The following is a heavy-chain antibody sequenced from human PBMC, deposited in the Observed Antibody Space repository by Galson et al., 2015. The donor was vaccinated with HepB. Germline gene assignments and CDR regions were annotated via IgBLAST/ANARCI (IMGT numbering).Heavy chain of an antibody. J-gene: IGHJ4*02. D-gene: IGHD1-26*01. Sequence: LRLSCAASGFPFSSYAMHWVRQAPGKGLEYVSAISSNGGSTYYADSVKGRFTISRDNSKNTLYLQMSSLRAEDTAVYYCVKDRIVGATGVSGFDYWGQGTLVTVSS. CDR3: VKDRIVGATGVSGFDY. CDR1: GFPFSSYA. CDR2: ISSNGGST. V-gene: IGHV3-64D*06.